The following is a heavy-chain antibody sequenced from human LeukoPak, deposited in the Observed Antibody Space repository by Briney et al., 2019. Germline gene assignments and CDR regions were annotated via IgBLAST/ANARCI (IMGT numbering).Heavy chain of an antibody. CDR1: GFTFSSYA. CDR3: ARSGGWDGMDV. J-gene: IGHJ6*02. CDR2: ISGSGSST. D-gene: IGHD1-1*01. Sequence: GGSLRLSCAASGFTFSSYAMSWIRQAPGKGLEWVSAISGSGSSTYYADSVKARFTISRDNSKNTLYLQMNSLRAEDTAVYYCARSGGWDGMDVWGQGTAVTVSS. V-gene: IGHV3-23*01.